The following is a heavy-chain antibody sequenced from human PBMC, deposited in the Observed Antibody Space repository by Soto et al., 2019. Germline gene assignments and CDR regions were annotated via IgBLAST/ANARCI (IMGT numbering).Heavy chain of an antibody. V-gene: IGHV1-69*01. D-gene: IGHD2-15*01. CDR1: GGTFRKNA. CDR3: TWSDTRNCYNQDYYFDY. CDR2: ILPILGTP. Sequence: QVQLVQSGAEVKKPGSSVRGSCKTPGGTFRKNAISWVRQAPGQGLEWMGWILPILGTPNYAQRFQGRVTITADDSETTSFMELRGLRTDDTAVYCCTWSDTRNCYNQDYYFDYWGQGTRVTVSS. J-gene: IGHJ4*02.